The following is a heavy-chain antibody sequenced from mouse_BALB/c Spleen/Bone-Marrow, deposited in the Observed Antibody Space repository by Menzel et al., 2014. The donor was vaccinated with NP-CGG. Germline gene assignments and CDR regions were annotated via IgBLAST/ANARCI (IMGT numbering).Heavy chain of an antibody. J-gene: IGHJ1*01. CDR1: GYTFTSYY. CDR3: TRSDGYYVPHWYFDV. Sequence: AQLQQSGAELVKPGASVKLSCKASGYTFTSYYMYWVKQRPGQGLEWIGEINPSNGGTNFNEKFKSKATLTVDKSSSTAYMQLSSLTSEDSAVYYCTRSDGYYVPHWYFDVWGAGTTVTVSS. CDR2: INPSNGGT. V-gene: IGHV1S81*02. D-gene: IGHD2-3*01.